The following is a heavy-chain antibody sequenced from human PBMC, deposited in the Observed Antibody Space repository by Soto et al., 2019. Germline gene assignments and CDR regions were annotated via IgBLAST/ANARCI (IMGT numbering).Heavy chain of an antibody. CDR3: AHRLSPNEYGWAV. V-gene: IGHV2-5*01. J-gene: IGHJ6*02. D-gene: IGHD3-16*01. CDR2: VFWNDDK. Sequence: QITLKESGPALVKATQTLTLTCTFSGFSLNTGGVGVGWIRHPPGKALDWLALVFWNDDKRYRPYLRSRLTISKDTSKNQVVLIQTNMAPVDTDTYFCAHRLSPNEYGWAVCGHGTTVTVSS. CDR1: GFSLNTGGVG.